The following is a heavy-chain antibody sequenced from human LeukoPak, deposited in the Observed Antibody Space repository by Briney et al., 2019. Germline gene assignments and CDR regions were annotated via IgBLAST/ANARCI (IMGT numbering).Heavy chain of an antibody. Sequence: ASVKVSCKASGYTFTIYAMHWVRQAPGQRLEWMGWLNTVNGNTKYSQKFQGRVTITRDTSATTAYMELSSLRSEDTAVYYCARGSSSDWPFDYWGRGTLVTVSS. D-gene: IGHD6-19*01. CDR2: LNTVNGNT. J-gene: IGHJ4*02. CDR1: GYTFTIYA. V-gene: IGHV1-3*04. CDR3: ARGSSSDWPFDY.